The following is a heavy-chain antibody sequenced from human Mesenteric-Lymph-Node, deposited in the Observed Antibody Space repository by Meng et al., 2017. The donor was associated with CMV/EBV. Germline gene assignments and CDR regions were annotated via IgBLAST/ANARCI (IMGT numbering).Heavy chain of an antibody. CDR3: AKDQERYCSSTSCSPQYYFDY. J-gene: IGHJ4*02. CDR1: GFIFRSYA. CDR2: ISYDGSNK. Sequence: GESLKISCAASGFIFRSYAMHWVRQATGKGLEWVAVISYDGSNKYYADSVKGRFNISSDNSKNTLYLQMNSLRAEDTAVYYCAKDQERYCSSTSCSPQYYFDYWGQGTLVTVSS. D-gene: IGHD2-2*01. V-gene: IGHV3-30-3*01.